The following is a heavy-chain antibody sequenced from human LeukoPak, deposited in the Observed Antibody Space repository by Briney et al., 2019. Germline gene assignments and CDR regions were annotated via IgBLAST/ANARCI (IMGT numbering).Heavy chain of an antibody. CDR1: GYTFTGYY. D-gene: IGHD4-11*01. J-gene: IGHJ6*03. CDR2: INPNSGGT. V-gene: IGHV1-2*02. Sequence: ASVKVSCKASGYTFTGYYMHWVRQAPGQGLEWMGWINPNSGGTNYAQKFQGRVTMTRDTSISTAYMELSRLRSDDTAVYYCARDDSNKPYYYYMDVWGKGTTVTVSS. CDR3: ARDDSNKPYYYYMDV.